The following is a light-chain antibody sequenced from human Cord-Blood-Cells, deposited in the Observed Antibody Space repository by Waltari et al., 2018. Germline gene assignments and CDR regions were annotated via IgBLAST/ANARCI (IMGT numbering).Light chain of an antibody. CDR3: QVWDSSSDHHV. J-gene: IGLJ1*01. CDR2: YDS. Sequence: SYVLTQPPSVSVAPGKTARITCGGNNIGSKSVHWYQQKPGQAPVLVIYYDSDRPSGIPERFSGSKSGNTATLTISRVEAGDEADYYCQVWDSSSDHHVFGTGTKVPVL. CDR1: NIGSKS. V-gene: IGLV3-21*04.